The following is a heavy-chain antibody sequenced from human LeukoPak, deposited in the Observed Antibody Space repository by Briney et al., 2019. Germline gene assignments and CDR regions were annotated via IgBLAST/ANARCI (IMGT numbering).Heavy chain of an antibody. J-gene: IGHJ5*02. Sequence: SVKVSCKASGGTFSSYAISWVRQAPGQGLEWMGGIIPIFGTANYAQKFQGRVTITADESTSTAYMELSSLRSEDTAVYYCASRVYYDILTGYYITENNWFDPWGQGTMVTVSS. CDR3: ASRVYYDILTGYYITENNWFDP. CDR2: IIPIFGTA. D-gene: IGHD3-9*01. CDR1: GGTFSSYA. V-gene: IGHV1-69*13.